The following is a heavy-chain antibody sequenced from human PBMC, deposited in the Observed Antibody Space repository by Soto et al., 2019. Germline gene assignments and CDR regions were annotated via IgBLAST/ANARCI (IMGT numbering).Heavy chain of an antibody. Sequence: SETLSFTCTVSGDSINYYYWSWIRRPPGRRLEWIGYIYYTGSTNYNPSLKSRVTFSVDSSKNQISLKLRSVTAADTAVYFCATSVAPYYFDSWGHGALVTVSS. D-gene: IGHD1-26*01. J-gene: IGHJ4*01. CDR2: IYYTGST. CDR3: ATSVAPYYFDS. CDR1: GDSINYYY. V-gene: IGHV4-59*01.